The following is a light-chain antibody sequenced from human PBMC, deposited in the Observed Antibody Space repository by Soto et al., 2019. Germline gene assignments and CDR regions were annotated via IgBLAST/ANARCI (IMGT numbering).Light chain of an antibody. CDR1: QSIKNY. J-gene: IGKJ5*01. CDR3: QQRSNWPSIT. Sequence: DTQISQSPSSLPAAIGDRVTISYPACQSIKNYLNWYQHKPGAAPKLLIFGASNLESGVPSRFSGSGSGTDFTLTINSLEPEDSAVYYCQQRSNWPSITFGQGTRLEI. CDR2: GAS. V-gene: IGKV1-39*01.